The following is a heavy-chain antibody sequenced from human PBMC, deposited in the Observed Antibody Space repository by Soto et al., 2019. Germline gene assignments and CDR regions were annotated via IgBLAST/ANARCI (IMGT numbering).Heavy chain of an antibody. CDR1: GYTFANFD. CDR3: ARERLNTGWYGFDY. CDR2: VSNRNGVT. D-gene: IGHD6-19*01. V-gene: IGHV1-18*04. J-gene: IGHJ4*02. Sequence: ASVKVSFKTSGYTFANFDFSWLRQAPGQGLEWMGWVSNRNGVTNYAENFRDRVTISTDTSTNTVYMELRSLRSDDTAVYFCARERLNTGWYGFDYWGQGTQVTVSS.